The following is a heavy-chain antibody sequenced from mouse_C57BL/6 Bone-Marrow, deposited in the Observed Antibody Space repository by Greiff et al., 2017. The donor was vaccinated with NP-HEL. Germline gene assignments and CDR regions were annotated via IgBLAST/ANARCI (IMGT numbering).Heavy chain of an antibody. CDR3: ARSGITTVVDWYFDV. CDR1: GYAFSSSW. V-gene: IGHV1-82*01. CDR2: IYPGDGDT. D-gene: IGHD1-1*01. J-gene: IGHJ1*03. Sequence: LQQSGPELVKPGASVKISCKASGYAFSSSWMNWVKQRPGKGLEWIGRIYPGDGDTNYNGKFKGKATLTADKSSSTAYMQLSSLTSEDSAVYFCARSGITTVVDWYFDVWGTGTTVTVSS.